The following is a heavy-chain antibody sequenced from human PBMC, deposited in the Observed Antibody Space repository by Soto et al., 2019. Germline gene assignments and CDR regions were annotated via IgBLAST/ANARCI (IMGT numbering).Heavy chain of an antibody. Sequence: PGEFLKISCKGSGYSFTSYWIGWVRQMPGKGLEWMGSIYPGDSDTTYSPSIQGQVTISADKSSTTVYLQWNTLKASDTAMYYCAKTDGYEVEYWGQGTQVTVSS. CDR2: IYPGDSDT. CDR3: AKTDGYEVEY. D-gene: IGHD5-18*01. CDR1: GYSFTSYW. V-gene: IGHV5-51*01. J-gene: IGHJ4*02.